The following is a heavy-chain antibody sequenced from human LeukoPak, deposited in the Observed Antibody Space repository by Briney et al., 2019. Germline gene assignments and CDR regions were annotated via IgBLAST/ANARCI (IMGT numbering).Heavy chain of an antibody. D-gene: IGHD2-8*01. V-gene: IGHV3-49*04. CDR1: GFTFGDYA. CDR3: TRDLDRSEVVMRYYYYGMDV. J-gene: IGHJ6*02. CDR2: IRSQAYGGTT. Sequence: GGSLRLSCTASGFTFGDYAMSWVRQAPGKGLEWVAFIRSQAYGGTTQYAASVKGRFTISRDDSTSIAYLQMNSLKTEDTGVYYCTRDLDRSEVVMRYYYYGMDVWGQGTTVTVSS.